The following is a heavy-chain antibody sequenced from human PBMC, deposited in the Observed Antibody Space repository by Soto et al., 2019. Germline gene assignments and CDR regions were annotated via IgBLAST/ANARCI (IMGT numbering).Heavy chain of an antibody. CDR2: ISYDGNKK. J-gene: IGHJ4*02. Sequence: GGSLRLSCAASGFTFSTYAIHWVRQAPGKGLEWVAFISYDGNKKNYADSVKGRFTISRDNSKNTVYLQMNSLTAEDTAVYYCARSYKSGWYYFDYWGQGTLVTVSS. CDR3: ARSYKSGWYYFDY. CDR1: GFTFSTYA. V-gene: IGHV3-30-3*01. D-gene: IGHD6-19*01.